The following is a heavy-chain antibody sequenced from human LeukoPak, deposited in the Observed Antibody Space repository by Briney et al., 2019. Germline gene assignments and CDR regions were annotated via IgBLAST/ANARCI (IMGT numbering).Heavy chain of an antibody. V-gene: IGHV3-23*01. D-gene: IGHD2-2*01. CDR2: ISGSGGST. CDR1: GFTFSSYA. J-gene: IGHJ5*02. CDR3: AKDVEDIVVVPAAISLFDP. Sequence: PGGSLRLSCAASGFTFSSYAMSWVRQAPGKGLEWVSAISGSGGSTYYADSVKGRFTISRDNSKNTLYLQMNSLRAEDTAVYYCAKDVEDIVVVPAAISLFDPWGQGTLVTVSS.